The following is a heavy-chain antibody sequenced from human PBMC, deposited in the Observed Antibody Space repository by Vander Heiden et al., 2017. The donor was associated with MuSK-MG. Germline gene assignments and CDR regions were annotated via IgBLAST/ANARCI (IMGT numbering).Heavy chain of an antibody. CDR2: IYYSGST. CDR1: GGSISRGGYD. J-gene: IGHJ4*02. CDR3: ARSLGAAAGPDY. V-gene: IGHV4-31*03. D-gene: IGHD6-13*01. Sequence: QVQLQASGPGLVKPSQTLSLTGTVSGGSISRGGYDWSWIRQHPGKGLEGIGYIYYSGSTYYNPALKSRVTISVDTSKNQFSLKLSAVTAADTAVYYCARSLGAAAGPDYWGQGTLVTVSS.